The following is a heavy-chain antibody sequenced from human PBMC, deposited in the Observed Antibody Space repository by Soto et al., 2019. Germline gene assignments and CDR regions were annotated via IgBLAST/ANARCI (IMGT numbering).Heavy chain of an antibody. Sequence: EVQLLESGGGLVQPGGSLRLSCAASGFTFSSYAMSWVRQAPGKGLEWVSAISGSSGSTYYADSVKGRFTISRDNSKNTLYRHMNSLRAEDTAVYYCANSGQWLVRYFDYWGQGTLLTVSS. J-gene: IGHJ4*02. CDR3: ANSGQWLVRYFDY. D-gene: IGHD6-19*01. CDR2: ISGSSGST. V-gene: IGHV3-23*01. CDR1: GFTFSSYA.